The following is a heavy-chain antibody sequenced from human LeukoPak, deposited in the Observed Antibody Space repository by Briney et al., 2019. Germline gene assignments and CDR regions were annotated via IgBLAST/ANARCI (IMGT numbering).Heavy chain of an antibody. J-gene: IGHJ5*02. D-gene: IGHD3-22*01. CDR1: GYTFTSYG. V-gene: IGHV1-18*01. CDR2: ISAYNGNT. Sequence: ASVKVPCKASGYTFTSYGISWVRQAPGQGLEWMGWISAYNGNTNYAQKLQGRVTMTTDTSTSTAYMELRSLRSDDTAVYYCARGGYYDSSGYRFNWFDPWGQGTLVTVSS. CDR3: ARGGYYDSSGYRFNWFDP.